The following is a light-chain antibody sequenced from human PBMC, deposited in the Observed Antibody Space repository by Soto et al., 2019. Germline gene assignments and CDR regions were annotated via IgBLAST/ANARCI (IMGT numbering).Light chain of an antibody. Sequence: QSALTQPRSVSGSPGQSVSISCTGTSSNVGGYYYVSWYQQRPGKAPKLLIYDVNKRPSGVPDRFSGSKSGNTASLTISGLQAEDEADYYCCSYAGRFSYVFGTGTKLTVL. CDR2: DVN. CDR3: CSYAGRFSYV. J-gene: IGLJ1*01. CDR1: SSNVGGYYY. V-gene: IGLV2-11*01.